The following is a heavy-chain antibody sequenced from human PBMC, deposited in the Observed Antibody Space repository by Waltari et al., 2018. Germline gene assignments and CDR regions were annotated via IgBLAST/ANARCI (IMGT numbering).Heavy chain of an antibody. CDR1: AFTFSTYW. J-gene: IGHJ4*02. D-gene: IGHD3-10*01. CDR2: INYDGSEK. Sequence: EVQLVDSGGGLVQPGGSLRLSCEVPAFTFSTYWMTWVRQASGRGLEWVANINYDGSEKNYVDSVKGRFSISRDNARNSLYLQMNSLRAEDTAVYYCATYRWLGYWGQGTLVTVSS. V-gene: IGHV3-7*03. CDR3: ATYRWLGY.